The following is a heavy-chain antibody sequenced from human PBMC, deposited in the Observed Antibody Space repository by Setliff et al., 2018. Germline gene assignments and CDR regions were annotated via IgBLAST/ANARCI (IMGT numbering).Heavy chain of an antibody. CDR1: GYTFTDYY. CDR3: ARDASSVIRFLEWSHKDYYFMDV. V-gene: IGHV1-2*02. D-gene: IGHD3-3*01. Sequence: ASAKVSCKTSGYTFTDYYIHWVRQAPGQGLEWMGWINPNGGSTNYAQRFQGRLTVTRDTSISTAYMELSRLRHDDPAVYYCARDASSVIRFLEWSHKDYYFMDVWGNGTTVTVSS. CDR2: INPNGGST. J-gene: IGHJ6*03.